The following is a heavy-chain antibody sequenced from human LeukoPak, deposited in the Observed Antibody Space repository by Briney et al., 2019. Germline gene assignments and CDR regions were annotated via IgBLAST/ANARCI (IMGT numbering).Heavy chain of an antibody. J-gene: IGHJ4*02. V-gene: IGHV4-39*02. CDR1: GGSTRSSSHY. CDR2: IYYSGST. Sequence: ASETLSLTCTVSGGSTRSSSHYWGWVRQPPGKGLEWIGSIYYSGSTYYNPSLKSRVTISADTSKNHFSLKLTSVTAADTAVYYCARLEAVAETFDYWGQGTLLTVSS. D-gene: IGHD6-19*01. CDR3: ARLEAVAETFDY.